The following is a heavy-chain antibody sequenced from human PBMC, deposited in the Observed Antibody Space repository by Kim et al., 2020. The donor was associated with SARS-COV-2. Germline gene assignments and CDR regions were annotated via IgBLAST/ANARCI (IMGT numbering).Heavy chain of an antibody. CDR3: VREYSTSSNFDY. V-gene: IGHV3-11*04. Sequence: YADSVKGRFSISRDNARNSLYLQINSLRVEDTGVYYCVREYSTSSNFDYWGQGTLVTVSS. D-gene: IGHD6-6*01. J-gene: IGHJ4*02.